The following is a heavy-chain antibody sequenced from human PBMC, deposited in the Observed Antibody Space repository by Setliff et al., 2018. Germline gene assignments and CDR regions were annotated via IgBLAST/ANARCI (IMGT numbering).Heavy chain of an antibody. V-gene: IGHV3-23*01. CDR2: ISGSGGST. J-gene: IGHJ5*02. CDR1: GFTFSSYA. Sequence: GGSLRLSCAASGFTFSSYAMSWVRQAPGKGLEWVSAISGSGGSTYYADSVKGRSNISRDNSKNTLYLQMNSLRAEDTAVYYCAKNGFGVVALGVNNWFDTWGQGTLVTVSS. D-gene: IGHD3-10*01. CDR3: AKNGFGVVALGVNNWFDT.